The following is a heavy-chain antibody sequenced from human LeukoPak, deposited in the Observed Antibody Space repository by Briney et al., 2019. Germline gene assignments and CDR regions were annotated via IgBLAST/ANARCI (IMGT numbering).Heavy chain of an antibody. V-gene: IGHV1-69*04. CDR3: ARDHGSVDAFDI. Sequence: SVKVSCKASGGTFSSYTISWVRQAPGQGLDWMGTIIPILGIANYAQKFQGRVTITADKSTSTAYMELSSLRSEDTAVYYCARDHGSVDAFDIWGQGTMVTVSS. J-gene: IGHJ3*02. CDR2: IIPILGIA. CDR1: GGTFSSYT.